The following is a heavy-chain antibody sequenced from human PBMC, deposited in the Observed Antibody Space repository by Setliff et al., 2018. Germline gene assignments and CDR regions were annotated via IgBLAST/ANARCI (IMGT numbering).Heavy chain of an antibody. D-gene: IGHD1-26*01. V-gene: IGHV1-46*01. CDR1: GYTFTSYY. CDR2: INPSGGST. J-gene: IGHJ4*02. CDR3: ARDRGSGSYFLRYFDY. Sequence: ASVKVSCKASGYTFTSYYMHWVRQAPGQGLEWMGIINPSGGSTRYAQKFQGRVTMTRDTSTSTVYMELSSLRSEDTAVYYCARDRGSGSYFLRYFDYWGQGTLVTVSS.